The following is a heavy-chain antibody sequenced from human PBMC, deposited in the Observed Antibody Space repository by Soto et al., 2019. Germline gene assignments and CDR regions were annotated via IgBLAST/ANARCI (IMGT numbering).Heavy chain of an antibody. V-gene: IGHV3-30*03. CDR3: ATDTYFDY. J-gene: IGHJ4*02. D-gene: IGHD5-18*01. Sequence: LRLSCAASGFTFSSYGMHWVRQAPGKGLEWVAVISYDGSNKYYADSVKGRFTISRDNSKNTLYLQMNSLRAEDTAVYYCATDTYFDYWGRGTLVTVSS. CDR1: GFTFSSYG. CDR2: ISYDGSNK.